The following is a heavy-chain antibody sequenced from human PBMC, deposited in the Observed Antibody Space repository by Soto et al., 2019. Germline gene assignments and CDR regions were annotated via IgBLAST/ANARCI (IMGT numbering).Heavy chain of an antibody. CDR3: AGGRIGFGEDAFDI. D-gene: IGHD3-10*01. CDR1: GGSTSSSNW. CDR2: IYHSGST. Sequence: QVQLQESGPGLVKPSGTLSLTCAVSGGSTSSSNWWSWVRQPPGKGLEWIGEIYHSGSTNYNPSLTSRVTISVDKAKNQCSLKLSSVTAAVTAVYYCAGGRIGFGEDAFDIWGQGTMVTVSS. J-gene: IGHJ3*02. V-gene: IGHV4-4*02.